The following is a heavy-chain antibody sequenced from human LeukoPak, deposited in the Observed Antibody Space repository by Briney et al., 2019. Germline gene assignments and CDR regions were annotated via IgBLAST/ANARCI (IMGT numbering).Heavy chain of an antibody. J-gene: IGHJ4*02. V-gene: IGHV3-9*03. D-gene: IGHD6-13*01. CDR3: AKDMGVGSWSFDY. CDR1: GFTFDDYA. Sequence: PGRSLRLSCAASGFTFDDYAMHWVRQAPGKGLEWGSGISWNSGSIGYADSVKGRFTISRDNAKNSLYLQMNSLRAEDMALYYCAKDMGVGSWSFDYWGQGTLVTVSS. CDR2: ISWNSGSI.